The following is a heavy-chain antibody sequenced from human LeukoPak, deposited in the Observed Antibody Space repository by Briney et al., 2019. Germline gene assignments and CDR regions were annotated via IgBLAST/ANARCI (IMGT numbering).Heavy chain of an antibody. J-gene: IGHJ4*02. V-gene: IGHV3-53*01. Sequence: GGSLRLSCAASGFTVSSNYMSWVRQAPGKGLEWVSVIYSGVSTYYADSVKGRFTISRDNSKNTVFLQMNSLRAEDTAVYYCAKLGSEGALAWSDNWGQGTLVTVSS. CDR1: GFTVSSNY. CDR3: AKLGSEGALAWSDN. D-gene: IGHD1-26*01. CDR2: IYSGVST.